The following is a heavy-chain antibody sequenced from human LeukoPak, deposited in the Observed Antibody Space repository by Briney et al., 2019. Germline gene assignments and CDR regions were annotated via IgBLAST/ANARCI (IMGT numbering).Heavy chain of an antibody. CDR3: ARVLRIAAFDY. D-gene: IGHD6-13*01. CDR1: GFTFSSYW. Sequence: GGSLRLSCAASGFTFSSYWMSWVRQAPGKGLEWVANIKQDGSEKYYVDSVKGRFTISRDNAKNSLYLQINSLRAEDTAVYYCARVLRIAAFDYWGQGTLVTVSS. CDR2: IKQDGSEK. J-gene: IGHJ4*02. V-gene: IGHV3-7*01.